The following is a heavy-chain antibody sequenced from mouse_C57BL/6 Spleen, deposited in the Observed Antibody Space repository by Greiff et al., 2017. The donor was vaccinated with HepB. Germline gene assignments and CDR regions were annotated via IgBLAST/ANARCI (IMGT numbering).Heavy chain of an antibody. V-gene: IGHV1-80*01. CDR1: GYAFSSYW. J-gene: IGHJ4*01. Sequence: VQLQESGAELVKPGASVKISCKASGYAFSSYWMNWVKQRPGKGLEWIGQIYPGDGDTNYNGKFKGKATLTADKSSSTAYMQLSSLTSEESAVYFCARSGGTDDGYPYAMDYWGQGTSVTVSS. D-gene: IGHD2-3*01. CDR2: IYPGDGDT. CDR3: ARSGGTDDGYPYAMDY.